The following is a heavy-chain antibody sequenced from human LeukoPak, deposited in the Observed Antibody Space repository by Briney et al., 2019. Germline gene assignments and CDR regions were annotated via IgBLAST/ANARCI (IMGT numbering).Heavy chain of an antibody. J-gene: IGHJ4*02. D-gene: IGHD1-1*01. CDR3: ARTGNPATGDY. V-gene: IGHV3-66*01. CDR2: IYSGGST. CDR1: GFTVSSNY. Sequence: GGSLRLSCAASGFTVSSNYMSWVRQAPGKGLEWVSVIYSGGSTYYADSVKGRFTISRDNSKNTLYLQMNNLRGEDTAVYYCARTGNPATGDYWGQGTLVTVSS.